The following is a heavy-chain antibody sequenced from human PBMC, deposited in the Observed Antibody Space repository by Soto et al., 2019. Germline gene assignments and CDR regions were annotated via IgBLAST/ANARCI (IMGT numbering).Heavy chain of an antibody. D-gene: IGHD4-4*01. CDR2: ISSSGSTI. CDR3: ARGPTPTVTTIYRFDY. CDR1: VFTFSSYE. J-gene: IGHJ4*02. V-gene: IGHV3-48*03. Sequence: PGGSLRLSCAASVFTFSSYEMNWVRQAPGKGLEWVSYISSSGSTICYADSVKGRFTISRDNAKNSLYLQMNSLRAEDTAVYYCARGPTPTVTTIYRFDYWGQGTLVTVS.